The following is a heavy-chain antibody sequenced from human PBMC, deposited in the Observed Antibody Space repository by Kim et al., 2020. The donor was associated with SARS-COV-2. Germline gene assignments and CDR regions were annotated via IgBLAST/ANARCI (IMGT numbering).Heavy chain of an antibody. CDR1: GFTFTDYS. J-gene: IGHJ6*03. Sequence: GGSLRLSCEASGFTFTDYSMNWVRHAPGKGLEWVSSISSSLTYMYYADSVKGRFTISRDNAQKSLYLQMDSLRAEATAVYYCARDGGYCSGGTCDYYYY. V-gene: IGHV3-21*01. CDR3: ARDGGYCSGGTCDYYYY. CDR2: ISSSLTYM. D-gene: IGHD2-15*01.